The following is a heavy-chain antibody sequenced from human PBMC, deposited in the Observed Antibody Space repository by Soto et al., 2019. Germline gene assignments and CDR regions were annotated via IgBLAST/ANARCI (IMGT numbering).Heavy chain of an antibody. V-gene: IGHV4-59*01. Sequence: QVQLQESGPGLVKPSETLSLTCTVSGGSISSYYWSWIRQPPGKGLEWIGYIYYSGSTNYNPSLNSRVTISVDTSKNQFSLKLSSVTAADSAVYYCARAGHTVTPNYYYGMDVWGQGTTVTVSS. CDR1: GGSISSYY. D-gene: IGHD4-4*01. CDR3: ARAGHTVTPNYYYGMDV. J-gene: IGHJ6*02. CDR2: IYYSGST.